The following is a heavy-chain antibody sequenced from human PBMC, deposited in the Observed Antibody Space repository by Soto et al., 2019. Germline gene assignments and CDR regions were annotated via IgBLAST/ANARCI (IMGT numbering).Heavy chain of an antibody. V-gene: IGHV1-46*01. J-gene: IGHJ5*02. Sequence: QVQLVQSGPEVKKPGASVKISCKASGSTFITYYIHWVRQAPGQGLEWMGVINPNGGSTDYAQKVQGRVTMTRDTSTSTVYLELSSLRSEDTAVYYCAKARGWFDPWGQGTLVTVSS. CDR3: AKARGWFDP. CDR1: GSTFITYY. D-gene: IGHD3-10*01. CDR2: INPNGGST.